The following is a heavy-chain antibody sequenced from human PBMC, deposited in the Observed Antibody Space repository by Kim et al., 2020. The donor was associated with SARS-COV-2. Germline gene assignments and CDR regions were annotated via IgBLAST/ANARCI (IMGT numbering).Heavy chain of an antibody. CDR1: GGSISSYY. J-gene: IGHJ6*02. CDR3: ARAKTGVGNYYGMDV. V-gene: IGHV4-59*01. D-gene: IGHD7-27*01. CDR2: IYYSGST. Sequence: SETLSLTCTVSGGSISSYYWSWIRQPPGKGLEWIGYIYYSGSTNYNPSLKSRVTISVDTSKNQFSLKLSSVTAADTAVYYCARAKTGVGNYYGMDVWGQG.